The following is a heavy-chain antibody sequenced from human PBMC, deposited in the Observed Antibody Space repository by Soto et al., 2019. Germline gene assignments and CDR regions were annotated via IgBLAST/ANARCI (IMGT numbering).Heavy chain of an antibody. V-gene: IGHV4-31*03. CDR3: ARDVAYYYGSGSYYNSKHNWFDP. D-gene: IGHD3-10*01. J-gene: IGHJ5*02. CDR2: IYYSGST. Sequence: SETLSLTCTVSGGSISIGGYYWSGIRHHPGKGLEWIGYIYYSGSTYYNPSLKSRVTISVDTSKNQFSLKLSSVTAADTAVYYCARDVAYYYGSGSYYNSKHNWFDPWGQGTLVTVSS. CDR1: GGSISIGGYY.